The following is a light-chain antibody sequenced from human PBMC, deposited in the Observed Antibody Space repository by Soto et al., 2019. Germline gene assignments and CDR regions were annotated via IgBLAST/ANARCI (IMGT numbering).Light chain of an antibody. CDR1: QSLLHTNGYHY. CDR3: MQALQSWT. V-gene: IGKV2-28*01. Sequence: DVVLTQSPLSLPVTPGEPASISCSSSQSLLHTNGYHYLAWYLQRPGQSPQLLIYLGSNRASGVPDRFSGSGSGTDFTLKISRVEADDIGVYYCMQALQSWTFGQGTKVDI. CDR2: LGS. J-gene: IGKJ1*01.